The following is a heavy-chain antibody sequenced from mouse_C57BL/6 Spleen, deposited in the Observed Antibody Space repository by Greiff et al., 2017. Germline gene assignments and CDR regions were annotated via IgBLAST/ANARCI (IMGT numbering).Heavy chain of an antibody. CDR3: ALDSSATGFAY. J-gene: IGHJ3*01. D-gene: IGHD3-2*01. CDR1: GYTFTNYW. CDR2: IYPGGGYT. V-gene: IGHV1-63*01. Sequence: QVQLQQSGAELVRPGPSVKMSCKASGYTFTNYWIGWAKQRPGHGLEWIGDIYPGGGYTNYNEQFKGKATLTADKSSSTAYMQFSSLTSEDSAIYYCALDSSATGFAYWGQGTLVTVSA.